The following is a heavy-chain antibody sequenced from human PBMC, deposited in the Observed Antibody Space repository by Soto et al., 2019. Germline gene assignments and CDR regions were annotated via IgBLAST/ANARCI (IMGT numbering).Heavy chain of an antibody. CDR1: GVTCSSYV. J-gene: IGHJ5*02. CDR2: IWYDGSNK. D-gene: IGHD3-22*01. V-gene: IGHV3-33*01. Sequence: RLSCTVAGVTCSSYVMHCVRKAPGKRLDWVSVIWYDGSNKYYADSVKGRFIISRDNSKNMLYMQMNSLRAEVTAVYYCARDYYYDSSGYYQPLFNWFDPWGQGTLVTVSS. CDR3: ARDYYYDSSGYYQPLFNWFDP.